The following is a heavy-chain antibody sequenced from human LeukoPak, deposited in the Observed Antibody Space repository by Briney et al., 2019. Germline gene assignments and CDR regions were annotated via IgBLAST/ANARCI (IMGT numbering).Heavy chain of an antibody. V-gene: IGHV3-23*01. CDR1: GFTLSSYE. CDR3: AKDVSRILTGARNYFDS. CDR2: IDYSGGSS. J-gene: IGHJ4*02. D-gene: IGHD3-9*01. Sequence: GGSLRLSCTVSGFTLSSYEMSWIRQAPGRGLEWVSSIDYSGGSSYYADSVKGRFTISRDDSKNTLYLQMNSLRAEDTAVYYCAKDVSRILTGARNYFDSWGQGTLVTVSS.